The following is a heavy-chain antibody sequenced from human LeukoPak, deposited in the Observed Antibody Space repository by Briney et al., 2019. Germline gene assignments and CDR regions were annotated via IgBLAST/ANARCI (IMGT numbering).Heavy chain of an antibody. V-gene: IGHV3-21*01. CDR2: ISSSSSYI. J-gene: IGHJ4*02. CDR1: GFTFSSYS. Sequence: GGSLRLSCAASGFTFSSYSMSWVRQAPGKGLEWVSSISSSSSYIYYADSVKGRFTISRDNAKNSLYLQMNSLRAEDTAVYYCARGGSFTYDFWSGYYGGFFDYWGQGTLVTVSS. D-gene: IGHD3-3*01. CDR3: ARGGSFTYDFWSGYYGGFFDY.